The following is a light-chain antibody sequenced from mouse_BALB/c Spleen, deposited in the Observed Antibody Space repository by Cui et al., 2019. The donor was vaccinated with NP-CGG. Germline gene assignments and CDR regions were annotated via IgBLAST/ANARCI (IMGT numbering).Light chain of an antibody. Sequence: QAVVTQESALTTSPGETVTLTCCSSTGAVTTSNYANWVQEKPDHLFTGLIGGTNNRAPGVPARFSGSLIGDKAALTITGAQTEDEAIYFCALWYSNHWVFGGGTTLAVL. CDR2: GTN. CDR3: ALWYSNHWV. CDR1: TGAVTTSNY. V-gene: IGLV1*01. J-gene: IGLJ1*01.